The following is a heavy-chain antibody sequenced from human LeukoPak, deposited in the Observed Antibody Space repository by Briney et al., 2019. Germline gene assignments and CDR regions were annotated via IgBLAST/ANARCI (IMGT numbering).Heavy chain of an antibody. CDR2: INTDTGNP. CDR3: ARNQYCSNTNCYGGRGALDF. J-gene: IGHJ4*02. Sequence: ASVKVSCKASGYSFTNYAMNWVRQAPGQGLEWMGWINTDTGNPTYAQGFTGRFVFSLDTSVSTAYLQISSLKAEDTALYYCARNQYCSNTNCYGGRGALDFWGQGTLLTVSS. D-gene: IGHD2-2*01. V-gene: IGHV7-4-1*02. CDR1: GYSFTNYA.